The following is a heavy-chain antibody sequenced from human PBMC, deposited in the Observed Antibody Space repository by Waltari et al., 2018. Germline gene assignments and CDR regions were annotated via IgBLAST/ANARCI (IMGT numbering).Heavy chain of an antibody. CDR1: GFTFTDSA. J-gene: IGHJ4*02. V-gene: IGHV3-30*18. CDR2: ISYDGSTK. Sequence: ESGGGVVQPGRSLRLSCAASGFTFTDSAVHWLRHPPGRGLEWVAIISYDGSTKYYADSVKGRFTIATDTSNNTLYLPMSSLGTEDTAVYYCAKDNGGGETYNKHRYVTQWGQGTLVSVPS. CDR3: AKDNGGGETYNKHRYVTQ. D-gene: IGHD1-1*01.